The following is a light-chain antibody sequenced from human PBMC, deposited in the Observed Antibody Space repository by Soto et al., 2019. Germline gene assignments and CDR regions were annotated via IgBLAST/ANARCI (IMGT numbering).Light chain of an antibody. J-gene: IGKJ4*01. CDR1: ESVKTN. CDR3: HQYDRWPLS. Sequence: EIVMTQSPATLSVSPGETATLSCRASESVKTNLAWYQQKPGQDPRLLIYGAFTRAAGIPFRFSGSASGTEFTLTISSLQSEDFAVYYCHQYDRWPLSLGGGTKVEIK. CDR2: GAF. V-gene: IGKV3-15*01.